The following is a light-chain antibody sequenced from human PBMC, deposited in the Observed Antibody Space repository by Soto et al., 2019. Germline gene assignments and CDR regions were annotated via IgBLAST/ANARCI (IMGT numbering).Light chain of an antibody. CDR1: SSNIGPNT. Sequence: QSVLTQPPSASGTPGQRVTISCSGSSSNIGPNTVHWYQQLPGTAPKLLIYSNDQWPSGVPDRFSGSKSDTSASLAISGVQSEDEAVYYCASWDDNLDAVVFGGGTQLTVL. CDR3: ASWDDNLDAVV. V-gene: IGLV1-44*01. J-gene: IGLJ2*01. CDR2: SND.